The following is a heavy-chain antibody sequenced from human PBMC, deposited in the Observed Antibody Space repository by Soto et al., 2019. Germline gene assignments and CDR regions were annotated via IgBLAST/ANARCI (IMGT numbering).Heavy chain of an antibody. V-gene: IGHV4-31*03. CDR3: ARDRLLATAGTARHYFGLDV. D-gene: IGHD5-18*01. Sequence: PSETMSLTYSVSGGYIRSGGYYWSWVRQNPRKGLEWIGNIYYSGNTYYNPSLKSRLTISVDTSKNQFSLNLSSVTAADTAVYYCARDRLLATAGTARHYFGLDVWGQGTTVTVSS. J-gene: IGHJ6*02. CDR2: IYYSGNT. CDR1: GGYIRSGGYY.